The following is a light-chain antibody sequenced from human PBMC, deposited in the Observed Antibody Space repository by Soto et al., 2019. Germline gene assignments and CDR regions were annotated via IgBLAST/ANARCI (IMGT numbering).Light chain of an antibody. J-gene: IGKJ4*01. CDR1: RGISND. Sequence: QMTQSPSSLSASVGDRVTITCRASRGISNDLAWYQQKPGKVPKLLIYAASTLQSGVPSRFSGSGSGTYFTLTIKSLQPEDVATYYCQKYNAAPLTFGGGTKVEI. CDR3: QKYNAAPLT. CDR2: AAS. V-gene: IGKV1-27*01.